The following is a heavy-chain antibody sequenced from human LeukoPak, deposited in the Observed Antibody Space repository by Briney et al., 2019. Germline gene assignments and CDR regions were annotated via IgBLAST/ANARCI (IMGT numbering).Heavy chain of an antibody. V-gene: IGHV3-21*01. J-gene: IGHJ4*02. CDR3: ARDKNCGGDCY. CDR1: GFTFSNYY. CDR2: ISSSSIYI. D-gene: IGHD2-21*02. Sequence: PGGSLRLSCTASGFTFSNYYMSWVRQAPGKGLEWVSSISSSSIYIYYADSVKGRFTISRDNAKNSLYLQMNSLRAEDTGVYYCARDKNCGGDCYWGQGTLVTVSS.